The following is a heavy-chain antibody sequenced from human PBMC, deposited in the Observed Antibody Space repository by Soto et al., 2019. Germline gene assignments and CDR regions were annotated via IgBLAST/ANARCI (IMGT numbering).Heavy chain of an antibody. CDR3: ARSPYSVSYLAYFDY. Sequence: QVQLVESGGGVVQPGRSLRLSCAASGFTFSSYGMHWVRQAPGKGLEWVAVISYDGSNKYYADSVKGRFTISRDNSKTPLYLQMNSLRAEDTAVYYCARSPYSVSYLAYFDYWGQGTLVTVSS. D-gene: IGHD1-26*01. CDR2: ISYDGSNK. J-gene: IGHJ4*02. CDR1: GFTFSSYG. V-gene: IGHV3-30*03.